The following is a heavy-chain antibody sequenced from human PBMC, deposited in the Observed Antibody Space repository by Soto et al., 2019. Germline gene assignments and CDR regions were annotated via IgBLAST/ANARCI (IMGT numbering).Heavy chain of an antibody. CDR1: GGSISSYY. Sequence: LPETLSLTCTVSGGSISSYYWSWTRQPPGKGLEWIGYIYYSGSTNYNPSLKSRVTISVDTSKNQFSLKLSSVTAADTAVYYCARGEYYDFWSGPPDYWGQGTLVTVSS. J-gene: IGHJ4*02. D-gene: IGHD3-3*01. CDR2: IYYSGST. V-gene: IGHV4-59*01. CDR3: ARGEYYDFWSGPPDY.